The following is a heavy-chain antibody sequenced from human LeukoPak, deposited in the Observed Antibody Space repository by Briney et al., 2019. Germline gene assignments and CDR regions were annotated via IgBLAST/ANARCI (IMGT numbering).Heavy chain of an antibody. CDR2: INPNSGGT. CDR1: GYTFTSYY. J-gene: IGHJ4*02. D-gene: IGHD6-19*01. CDR3: ARDLGTSIQWLVRSYYFDY. V-gene: IGHV1-2*06. Sequence: GASVKVSCKASGYTFTSYYMHWVRQAPGQGLEWMGRINPNSGGTNYAQKFQGRVTMTRDTSISTAYMELSRLRSDDTAVYYCARDLGTSIQWLVRSYYFDYWGQGTLVTVSS.